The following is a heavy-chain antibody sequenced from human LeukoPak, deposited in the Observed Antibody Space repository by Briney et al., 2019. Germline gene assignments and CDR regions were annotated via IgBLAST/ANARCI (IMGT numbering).Heavy chain of an antibody. V-gene: IGHV3-49*03. CDR1: GFTFGDYT. D-gene: IGHD2-15*01. Sequence: GGSLRLSCTVFGFTFGDYTMSWFRQAPGRGLEWVGFIRSKNYGGTTEDAASVKGRFSISRDDSKSIAYLQMNSLKTEDTAVYYCIRGGANTPFDYWGQGILVTVSS. CDR2: IRSKNYGGTT. J-gene: IGHJ4*02. CDR3: IRGGANTPFDY.